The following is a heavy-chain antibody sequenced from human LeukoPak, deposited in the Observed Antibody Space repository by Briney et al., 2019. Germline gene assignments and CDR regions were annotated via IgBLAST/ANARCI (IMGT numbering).Heavy chain of an antibody. V-gene: IGHV4-61*02. Sequence: PSETLSLTCTVSGGSVSSGSYYWSWILQPAGKGLEWIGRIYTRRSTNYNPSRKSRVTISVDTSKNQFSLKLSAVTAADTAVYYCARAFYSSSWYHKEDFFDYWGQGTPVTVSS. J-gene: IGHJ4*02. D-gene: IGHD6-13*01. CDR2: IYTRRST. CDR1: GGSVSSGSYY. CDR3: ARAFYSSSWYHKEDFFDY.